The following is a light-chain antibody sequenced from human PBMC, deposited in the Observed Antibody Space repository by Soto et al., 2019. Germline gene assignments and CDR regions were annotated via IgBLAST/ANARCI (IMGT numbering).Light chain of an antibody. CDR2: DVS. CDR1: SSDVGGYNY. V-gene: IGLV2-14*01. Sequence: QSALTQPASVSGSPGQSVTISCTGTSSDVGGYNYVSWYQQPPGKAPKLMIYDVSNRPSGVPNRFSGSKSGNTASLTISGLQAEDEADYYCSSYTSSSTLVVFGAGTKLTVL. CDR3: SSYTSSSTLVV. J-gene: IGLJ1*01.